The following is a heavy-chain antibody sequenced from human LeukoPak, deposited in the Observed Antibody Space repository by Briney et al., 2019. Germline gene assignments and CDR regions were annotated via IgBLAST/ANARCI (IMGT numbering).Heavy chain of an antibody. D-gene: IGHD6-19*01. V-gene: IGHV1-2*02. CDR1: GYTFTGYY. Sequence: GASVKVSCKASGYTFTGYYMHWVRRAPGQGLEWMGWINPNSGGTNYAQKFQGRVTMTRDTSISAAYMELSRLRSDDTAVYYCARDSSGWYIDYWGQGTLVTVSS. CDR2: INPNSGGT. J-gene: IGHJ4*02. CDR3: ARDSSGWYIDY.